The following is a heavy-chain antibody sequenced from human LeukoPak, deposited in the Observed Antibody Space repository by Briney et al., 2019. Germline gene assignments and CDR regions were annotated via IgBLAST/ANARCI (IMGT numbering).Heavy chain of an antibody. D-gene: IGHD6-13*01. CDR3: AKDRRIAAAGTEAFYI. Sequence: PGRSLRHSRAPSGFTHGDHAMHYVRQPPGKSLECVSGISWNSGSIGYAVSVKGRFTISRDNAKNSLYPQMNSLRAEDTALYYCAKDRRIAAAGTEAFYIWGQGTMVTVSS. J-gene: IGHJ3*02. CDR1: GFTHGDHA. CDR2: ISWNSGSI. V-gene: IGHV3-9*01.